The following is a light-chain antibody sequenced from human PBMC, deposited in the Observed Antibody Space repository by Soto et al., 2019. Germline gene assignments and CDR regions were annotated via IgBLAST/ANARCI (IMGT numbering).Light chain of an antibody. V-gene: IGLV2-14*01. CDR1: SSDVGGYKY. J-gene: IGLJ2*01. CDR3: TSYTSSSTVV. Sequence: QSALTQPASVSGSPGQSITISCTGSSSDVGGYKYVSWYQQHPGEAPKVMIYEVSNRPSGVSNRFSGYKSGNTASLTISGLQAEDEADYYCTSYTSSSTVVFGGGTKLTVL. CDR2: EVS.